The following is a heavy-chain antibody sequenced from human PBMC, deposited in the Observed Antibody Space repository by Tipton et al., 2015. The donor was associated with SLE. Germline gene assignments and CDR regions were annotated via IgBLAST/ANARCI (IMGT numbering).Heavy chain of an antibody. J-gene: IGHJ4*02. V-gene: IGHV4-38-2*01. CDR3: ARPSRGHGDYDN. CDR2: IHHSGKT. CDR1: GYSITYDHN. D-gene: IGHD4-17*01. Sequence: LRLSCAASGYSITYDHNWGWIRQPPGKGLEWVGSIHHSGKTYYNPSLNSRVTMSVDTSKNHLSLNLSSGTAADTAVYYCARPSRGHGDYDNWGQGTQVTVSS.